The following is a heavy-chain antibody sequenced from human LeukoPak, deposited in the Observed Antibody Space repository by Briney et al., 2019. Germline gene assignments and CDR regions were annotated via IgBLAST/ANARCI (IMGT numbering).Heavy chain of an antibody. CDR1: GFTFSSYA. CDR2: ISGSGGTT. Sequence: GGSLRLSCAASGFTFSSYAMSWVRQAPGKGLEWVSAISGSGGTTYYADSVKGRFTISRDNAKNSLYLQMNSLRAEDTAVYYCARTLYGDYVDYWGQGTLVTVSS. V-gene: IGHV3-23*01. J-gene: IGHJ4*02. CDR3: ARTLYGDYVDY. D-gene: IGHD4-17*01.